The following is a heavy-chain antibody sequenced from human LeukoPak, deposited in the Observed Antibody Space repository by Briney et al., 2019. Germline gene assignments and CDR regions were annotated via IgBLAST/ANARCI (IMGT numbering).Heavy chain of an antibody. Sequence: SETLSLTCAVSGYSISSGYYWGWIRQPPGKGLEWIGSIYHSGSTYYNPSLKSRVTISVDTSKNQFSLKLGSVTAADTAVYYCARLKQQQLPDIWGQGTMVTVSS. CDR3: ARLKQQQLPDI. CDR2: IYHSGST. V-gene: IGHV4-38-2*01. CDR1: GYSISSGYY. D-gene: IGHD6-13*01. J-gene: IGHJ3*02.